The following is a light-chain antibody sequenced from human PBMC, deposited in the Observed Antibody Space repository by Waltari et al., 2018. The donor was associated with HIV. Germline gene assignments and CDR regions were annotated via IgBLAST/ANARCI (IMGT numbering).Light chain of an antibody. Sequence: DIQMTQSPSTLSASVGDRVTITCRASHSISTWLAWYQQKAGKAPKLLIYKASNLESEVPSRFSGSGSGTEFTLTISTLQPDDFASYYCQQYNTYSSPTFGQGTKLEMK. CDR3: QQYNTYSSPT. CDR2: KAS. J-gene: IGKJ2*01. V-gene: IGKV1-5*03. CDR1: HSISTW.